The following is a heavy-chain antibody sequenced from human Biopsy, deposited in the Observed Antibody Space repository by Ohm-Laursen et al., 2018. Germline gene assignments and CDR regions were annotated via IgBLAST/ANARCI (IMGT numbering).Heavy chain of an antibody. J-gene: IGHJ6*01. CDR3: ARAKLEPVYYYYGMDV. CDR2: ISPYNGDT. CDR1: GYTFTNYG. Sequence: SVKVSCKASGYTFTNYGISWVRQAPGQGLEWMGWISPYNGDTDYAQKLQGRVTMTTDTSTSTTYMEVTSLRSDDTAVYYCARAKLEPVYYYYGMDVWGQGTTVTVSS. D-gene: IGHD1-1*01. V-gene: IGHV1-18*01.